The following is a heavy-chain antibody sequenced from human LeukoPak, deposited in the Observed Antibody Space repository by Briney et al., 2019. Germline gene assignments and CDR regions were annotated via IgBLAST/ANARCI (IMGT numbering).Heavy chain of an antibody. CDR2: IYHTGGT. J-gene: IGHJ4*02. CDR1: GGSISNSDW. D-gene: IGHD5-18*01. Sequence: SETLSLTCAVSGGSISNSDWWSWVRQPPGKGLEWNGEIYHTGGTNYNPSLKSRVTISVDKSKNQFSLNLSSVTAADTAVYYCARRIQLWPYYFDYWGQGTLVTVSS. CDR3: ARRIQLWPYYFDY. V-gene: IGHV4-4*02.